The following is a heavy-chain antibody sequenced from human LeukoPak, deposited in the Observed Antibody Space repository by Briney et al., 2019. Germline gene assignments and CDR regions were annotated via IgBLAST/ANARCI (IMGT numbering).Heavy chain of an antibody. CDR1: GFTFSSYA. V-gene: IGHV4-59*08. CDR2: IYYSGST. D-gene: IGHD5-24*01. J-gene: IGHJ5*02. Sequence: PGGSLRLSCAASGFTFSSYAMSWVRQAPGKGLEWIGYIYYSGSTNYNPSLKSRVTISVDTSKNQFSLKLSSVTAADTAVYYCARHPRDGYNYFWFDPWGQGTLVTVSS. CDR3: ARHPRDGYNYFWFDP.